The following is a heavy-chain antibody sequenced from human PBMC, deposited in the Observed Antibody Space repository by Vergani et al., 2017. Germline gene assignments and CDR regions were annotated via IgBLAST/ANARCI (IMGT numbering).Heavy chain of an antibody. Sequence: EVQLVESGGGLVQPGGSLRLSCAASGFTVSSNYMSWVRQAPGKGLEWVSVIYSGGSTYYADSVKGRFTISRDNSKNTLYLQMNSLRAEDTAVYYCARGPTYYDILTGHYFDYWGQGTLVTVSS. CDR2: IYSGGST. V-gene: IGHV3-66*02. CDR3: ARGPTYYDILTGHYFDY. D-gene: IGHD3-9*01. CDR1: GFTVSSNY. J-gene: IGHJ4*02.